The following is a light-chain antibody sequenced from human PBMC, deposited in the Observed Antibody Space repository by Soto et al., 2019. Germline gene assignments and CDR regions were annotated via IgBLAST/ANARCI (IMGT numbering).Light chain of an antibody. CDR2: GAS. V-gene: IGKV3-15*01. Sequence: EIVMTQSPATLSVSQGERVTLSCRASQSVKSNLAWYQQKPGQAPRLLTYGASTRATGIPARFSGSGSGTEFTLTISSLQSVDFAVYYCQQYDDWITFGQGTRLEIK. CDR1: QSVKSN. CDR3: QQYDDWIT. J-gene: IGKJ5*01.